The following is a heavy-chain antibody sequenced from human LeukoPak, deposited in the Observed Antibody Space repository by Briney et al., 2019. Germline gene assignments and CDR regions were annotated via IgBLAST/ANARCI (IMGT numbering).Heavy chain of an antibody. CDR2: IKQDGSEK. D-gene: IGHD6-13*01. J-gene: IGHJ4*02. CDR1: GFTFSTYW. Sequence: GGSLRLSCAASGFTFSTYWMSWVRQAPGKGLEWVANIKQDGSEKYYVDSVKGQFTISRGNAKNSLYLQMNSLRAEDTAMYYCARDSAGNDYWGQGTLVTVSS. V-gene: IGHV3-7*01. CDR3: ARDSAGNDY.